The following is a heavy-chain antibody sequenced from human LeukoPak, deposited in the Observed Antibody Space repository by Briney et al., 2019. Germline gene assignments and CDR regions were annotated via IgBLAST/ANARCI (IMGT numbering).Heavy chain of an antibody. V-gene: IGHV4-59*01. J-gene: IGHJ5*02. D-gene: IGHD2-2*01. CDR3: ARSPNYCSSTSCYGSFDP. CDR1: GGSISSYY. Sequence: SETLSLTCTVSGGSISSYYWSWIRQPPGKGLEWIGYIYYSGSTNYNPSLKSRVTISVDTSKNQFSLKLSSVTAADTAVYYCARSPNYCSSTSCYGSFDPWGQGTLVTVSS. CDR2: IYYSGST.